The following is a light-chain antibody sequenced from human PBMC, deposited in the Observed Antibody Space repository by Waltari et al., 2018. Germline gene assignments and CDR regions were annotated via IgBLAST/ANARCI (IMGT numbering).Light chain of an antibody. Sequence: SYELTQPSSVSVSPGQTARITCSGDLLANKYVRWWQQKPGQAPVVIIYKDKERPSGIPGRFAGSSSGTTVTLTISGAQLEDEADYYCYSAADNNPSVIFGGGTKLTVL. CDR3: YSAADNNPSVI. CDR1: LLANKY. CDR2: KDK. V-gene: IGLV3-27*01. J-gene: IGLJ2*01.